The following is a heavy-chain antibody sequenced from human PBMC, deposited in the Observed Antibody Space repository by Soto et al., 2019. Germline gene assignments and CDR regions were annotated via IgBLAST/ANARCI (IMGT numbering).Heavy chain of an antibody. V-gene: IGHV3-23*01. CDR3: EKGQNTWTYRFYLDY. D-gene: IGHD3-16*02. Sequence: GGSLRLSGAASGITLTSYAMSGVRQAPGKGPEWVSGISASGVSRAHADSVEGRFTIYRDNSKNTLYLQMNSVRADDTAVYHCEKGQNTWTYRFYLDYWGQGALVTVSS. CDR2: ISASGVSR. CDR1: GITLTSYA. J-gene: IGHJ4*02.